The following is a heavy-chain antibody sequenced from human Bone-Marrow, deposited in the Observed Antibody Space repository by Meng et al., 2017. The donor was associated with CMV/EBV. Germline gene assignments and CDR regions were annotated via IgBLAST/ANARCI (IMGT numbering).Heavy chain of an antibody. CDR2: ISSSSSYT. CDR3: ARVRSGYDSAYYFDY. J-gene: IGHJ4*02. V-gene: IGHV3-11*06. Sequence: VHVVESGGGLVRPGGSLGLSCAASGLTFSDYYMSWIRQAQGKGLEWVSYISSSSSYTNYADSVKGRFTISRDNAKNSLYLQMNSLRAEDTAVYYCARVRSGYDSAYYFDYWGQGTLVTVSS. D-gene: IGHD5-12*01. CDR1: GLTFSDYY.